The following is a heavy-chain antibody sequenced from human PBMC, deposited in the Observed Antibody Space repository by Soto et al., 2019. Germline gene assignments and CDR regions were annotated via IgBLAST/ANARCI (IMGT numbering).Heavy chain of an antibody. CDR1: GGSISSGDYY. CDR3: ARWWFGEFFDY. D-gene: IGHD3-10*01. V-gene: IGHV4-30-4*01. Sequence: TLSLTCTVSGGSISSGDYYWSWIRQPPGKGLEWIGYIYYSGSTYYNPSLKSRVTISVDTSKNQFSLKLSSVTAADTAVYYCARWWFGEFFDYWGQGTLVTVSS. CDR2: IYYSGST. J-gene: IGHJ4*02.